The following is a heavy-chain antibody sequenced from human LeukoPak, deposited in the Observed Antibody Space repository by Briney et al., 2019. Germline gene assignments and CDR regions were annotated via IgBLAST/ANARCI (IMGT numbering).Heavy chain of an antibody. CDR2: IYYSGGT. CDR1: GGSISSGDYY. Sequence: SQTLSLTCTVSGGSISSGDYYWSWIRQPPGKGLEWIGYIYYSGGTYYNPSLKSRVTISVDTSKNQFSLKLSSVTAADTAVYYCARTVGTGAFQHWGQGTLVTVSS. V-gene: IGHV4-30-4*01. J-gene: IGHJ1*01. D-gene: IGHD4-23*01. CDR3: ARTVGTGAFQH.